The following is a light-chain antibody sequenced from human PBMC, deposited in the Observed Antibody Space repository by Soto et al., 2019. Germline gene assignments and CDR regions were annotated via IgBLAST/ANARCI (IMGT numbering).Light chain of an antibody. J-gene: IGKJ1*01. CDR3: HKYDSAPWT. CDR2: GAS. CDR1: QGISDY. Sequence: DIQMTQSPSSLSASVGDRVTISCRASQGISDYLAWYQQKPGKVPKLLIYGASTLQSGVPSRFSGSGSGTDFTLTISSLQPDDVATYYCHKYDSAPWTFGPGTKVE. V-gene: IGKV1-27*01.